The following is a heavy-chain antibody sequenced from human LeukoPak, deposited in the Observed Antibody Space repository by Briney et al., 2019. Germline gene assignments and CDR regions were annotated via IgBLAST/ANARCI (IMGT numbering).Heavy chain of an antibody. CDR2: MRYDGSNR. J-gene: IGHJ6*03. D-gene: IGHD3-9*01. Sequence: PGGSLRLSCAASGFTFSSYGMHWVRQAPGKGLEWVAFMRYDGSNRNYADSVKCRFTISRDNSKNTLYLQMNSLRAEDTAVYYCAKGVKVPLLRYFSYYMDVWGKGTTVTISS. V-gene: IGHV3-30*02. CDR3: AKGVKVPLLRYFSYYMDV. CDR1: GFTFSSYG.